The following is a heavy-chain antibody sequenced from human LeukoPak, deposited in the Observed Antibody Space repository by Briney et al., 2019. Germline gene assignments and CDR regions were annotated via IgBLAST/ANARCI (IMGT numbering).Heavy chain of an antibody. CDR1: GFTFAAYW. D-gene: IGHD5-18*01. Sequence: GESLRLSCGASGFTFAAYWVGWVRQPPGKGLEWVANINQDGTEKYYVDSVKGRFTISRDNAKNSLYLQMNSLRAEDTAVYYCAREVAIQLWLNYYYYMDVWGKGTTVTVSS. J-gene: IGHJ6*03. CDR3: AREVAIQLWLNYYYYMDV. V-gene: IGHV3-7*01. CDR2: INQDGTEK.